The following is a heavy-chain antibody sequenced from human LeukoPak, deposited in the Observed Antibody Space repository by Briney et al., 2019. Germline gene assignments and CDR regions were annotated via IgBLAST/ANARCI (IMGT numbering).Heavy chain of an antibody. CDR1: GYTFTSYD. J-gene: IGHJ4*02. V-gene: IGHV1-8*01. CDR2: MNPNSGNT. Sequence: ASVKVSCKASGYTFTSYDINWVRQATGQGLVWMGWMNPNSGNTGYAQKFQGRVTMTRNTSISTAYMELSSLRSEDTAVYYCARRLEFWDSSSSDYWGQGTLVTVSS. D-gene: IGHD6-13*01. CDR3: ARRLEFWDSSSSDY.